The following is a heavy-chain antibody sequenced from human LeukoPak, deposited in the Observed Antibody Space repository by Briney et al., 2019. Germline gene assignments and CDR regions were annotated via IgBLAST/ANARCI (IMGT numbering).Heavy chain of an antibody. CDR3: AKDASGDLSSFVY. J-gene: IGHJ4*02. D-gene: IGHD2-21*02. CDR2: ISGSGGST. Sequence: PGGSLRLSCVASGFTFSSYAMSWVRQAPGKGLEWVSGISGSGGSTYHADSVRGRLTVSRDNSKNTLYLQMNSLRAEDTAVYYCAKDASGDLSSFVYWGQGTLVTVSS. CDR1: GFTFSSYA. V-gene: IGHV3-23*01.